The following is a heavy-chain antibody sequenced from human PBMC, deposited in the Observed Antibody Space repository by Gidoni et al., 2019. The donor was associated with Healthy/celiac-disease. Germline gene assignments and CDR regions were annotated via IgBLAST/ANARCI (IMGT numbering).Heavy chain of an antibody. CDR2: INHSGST. V-gene: IGHV4-34*01. CDR3: ARAYLLPDRGWFDP. J-gene: IGHJ5*02. CDR1: GGSFSGYY. D-gene: IGHD3-22*01. Sequence: QVQLQQWGAGLLKPSETLTLTCAVYGGSFSGYYWSWIRQPPGKGLEWIGEINHSGSTNYNPSLTSRVTISVDTSKNQFSLKLSSVTAADTAVYYCARAYLLPDRGWFDPWGQGTLVTVSS.